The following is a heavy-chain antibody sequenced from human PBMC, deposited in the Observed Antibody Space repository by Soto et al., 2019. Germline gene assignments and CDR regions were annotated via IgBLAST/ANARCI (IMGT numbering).Heavy chain of an antibody. V-gene: IGHV4-39*01. J-gene: IGHJ6*04. CDR1: GGSISDSSYY. Sequence: QLQLQESGSGLLKPSETLSLTCAVSGGSISDSSYYWGWIRQPPGKGLEGIGSIFHNGSTYCNPSLKSRVTISLDTSKTTFSLKVTSVTAADTAVYYCARRGVTLTASHSYYRMDVWGKGTTVTVSS. D-gene: IGHD2-21*02. CDR2: IFHNGST. CDR3: ARRGVTLTASHSYYRMDV.